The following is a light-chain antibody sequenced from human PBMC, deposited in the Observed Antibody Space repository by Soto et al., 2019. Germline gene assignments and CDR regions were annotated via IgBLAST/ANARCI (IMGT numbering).Light chain of an antibody. J-gene: IGKJ3*01. CDR3: QQYNNWPPIT. CDR2: GAS. V-gene: IGKV3-15*01. CDR1: QSVSSS. Sequence: EIVMTQSPATLSVSTGERATLSCRASQSVSSSLAWYQQKSGQAPRLLIYGASTRATGIPARFSGSGSGTEFALTISSLQSEEFAVYYCQQYNNWPPITFGPGTKVDIK.